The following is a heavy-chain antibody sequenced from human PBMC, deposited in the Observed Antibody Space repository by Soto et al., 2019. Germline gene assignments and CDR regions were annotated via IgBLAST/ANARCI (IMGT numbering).Heavy chain of an antibody. CDR3: ARDHLIQTANDYFYGSDV. D-gene: IGHD5-18*01. CDR2: IPQDGVDG. V-gene: IGHV3-7*03. Sequence: VGSLRLSCEVSGFTFSMYSMSWVRQGPGKGLEWVAKIPQDGVDGHYADSVKGRFTISRDNGKNSLYLQLNNLRAEDTAVYYCARDHLIQTANDYFYGSDVWGRGATVTVSS. J-gene: IGHJ6*02. CDR1: GFTFSMYS.